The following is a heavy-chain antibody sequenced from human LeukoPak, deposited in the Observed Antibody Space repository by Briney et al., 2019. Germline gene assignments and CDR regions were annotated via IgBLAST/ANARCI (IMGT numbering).Heavy chain of an antibody. CDR1: GFTFSSYS. CDR3: ARDEKGIRASQH. V-gene: IGHV3-21*01. J-gene: IGHJ1*01. D-gene: IGHD2/OR15-2a*01. Sequence: PGGSLRLSCAASGFTFSSYSMNWVRQAPGKGLEWVSSISSSSSYIYYADSVKGRFTISRDNAKNSLYLQMNSLRAEDTAVYYCARDEKGIRASQHWGQGTLVTVSS. CDR2: ISSSSSYI.